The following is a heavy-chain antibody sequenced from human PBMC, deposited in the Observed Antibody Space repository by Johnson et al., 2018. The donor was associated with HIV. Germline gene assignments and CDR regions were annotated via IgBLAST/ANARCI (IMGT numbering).Heavy chain of an antibody. CDR2: IYSGGST. V-gene: IGHV3-NL1*01. CDR1: GFTFSSYA. Sequence: QVHLVESGGGVVQPGRSLRLSCAASGFTFSSYAMHWVRQAPGKGLEWVAVIYSGGSTYYAGSVKGRFTISRANAKNSLYLQMNSLRAGDTGVYYCARGGAYCGGDCNASDIWGQGTMVTVSS. J-gene: IGHJ3*02. D-gene: IGHD2-21*02. CDR3: ARGGAYCGGDCNASDI.